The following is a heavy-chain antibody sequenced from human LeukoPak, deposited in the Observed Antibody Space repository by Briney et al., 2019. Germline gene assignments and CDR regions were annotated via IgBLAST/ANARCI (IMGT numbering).Heavy chain of an antibody. CDR1: GFTFTSYA. J-gene: IGHJ3*02. Sequence: GGSLRLSCAASGFTFTSYAMNWVRQAPGKGLEWVAVISYDGSNKYYADSVKGRFTISRDNSKNTLYLQMNSLRAEDTAVYYCARDRVISNAFDIWGQGTMVTVSS. CDR2: ISYDGSNK. D-gene: IGHD3-10*01. V-gene: IGHV3-30-3*01. CDR3: ARDRVISNAFDI.